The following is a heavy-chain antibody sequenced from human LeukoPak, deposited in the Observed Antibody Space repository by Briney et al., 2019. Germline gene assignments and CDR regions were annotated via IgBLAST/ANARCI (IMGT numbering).Heavy chain of an antibody. V-gene: IGHV4-30-4*01. CDR2: IYYSGST. CDR3: AGAAMVRKVVYFDY. J-gene: IGHJ4*02. Sequence: PSQTLSLTCTVSGGSISSGDYYWSWIRQPPGKGLEWIGYIYYSGSTYYNPSLKSRVTISVDKSKNQFSLKLSSVTAADTAVYYCAGAAMVRKVVYFDYWGQGTLVTVSS. D-gene: IGHD3-10*01. CDR1: GGSISSGDYY.